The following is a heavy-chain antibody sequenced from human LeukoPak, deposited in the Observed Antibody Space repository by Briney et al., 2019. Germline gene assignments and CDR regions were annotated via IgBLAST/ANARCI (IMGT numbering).Heavy chain of an antibody. D-gene: IGHD6-13*01. Sequence: GGSLRLSCAASGSTFSSYEMNWVRQAPGKGLEWVSYISSSGSTIYYADSVKGRFTISRDNAKNSLYLQMNSLRAEDTAVYYCARGKSSKQQVARLLDYWGQGTLVTVSS. V-gene: IGHV3-48*03. CDR2: ISSSGSTI. CDR1: GSTFSSYE. CDR3: ARGKSSKQQVARLLDY. J-gene: IGHJ4*02.